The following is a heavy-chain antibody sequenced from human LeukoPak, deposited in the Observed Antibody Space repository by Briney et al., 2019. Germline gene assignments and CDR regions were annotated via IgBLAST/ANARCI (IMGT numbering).Heavy chain of an antibody. D-gene: IGHD6-13*01. Sequence: GRSLRLSCAASGFTFSSYAIHWVRQAPGKGLEWVAVMWHVGSNEYYADSVKGRFTISRDNSANTVYLQMNSLRAEDTAMYYCARDRTYSSTTGVWNGFDYWGQGTLVTVSS. CDR1: GFTFSSYA. J-gene: IGHJ4*02. V-gene: IGHV3-33*01. CDR3: ARDRTYSSTTGVWNGFDY. CDR2: MWHVGSNE.